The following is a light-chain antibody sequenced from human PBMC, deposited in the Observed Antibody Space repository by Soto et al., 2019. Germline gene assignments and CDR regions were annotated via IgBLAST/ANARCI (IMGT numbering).Light chain of an antibody. CDR3: QQYNNWPLT. J-gene: IGKJ4*01. CDR2: GAS. V-gene: IGKV3-15*01. Sequence: EIVMTQSPATLSVSPGERATLSCRASQSVSSKLAWYQQKPGQAPRLLIYGASTRATGIPARFSGSGSGTEFTLTISSLQSEDFAVYYCQQYNNWPLTFGGGTKVDIK. CDR1: QSVSSK.